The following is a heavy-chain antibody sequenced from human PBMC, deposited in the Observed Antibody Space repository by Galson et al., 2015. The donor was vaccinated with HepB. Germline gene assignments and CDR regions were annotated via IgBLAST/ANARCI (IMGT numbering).Heavy chain of an antibody. J-gene: IGHJ4*02. V-gene: IGHV4-59*01. Sequence: ETLSLTCTVSGGSISNYYWSWVRQPPGKGLEWIGYINYSGSTNFNPSLKSRVTMAVDTSKNQFSLKLSSVTAADTAIYYCARDAGGRDGYNPAHFDYWGQGALVTVSS. CDR3: ARDAGGRDGYNPAHFDY. CDR1: GGSISNYY. CDR2: INYSGST. D-gene: IGHD5-24*01.